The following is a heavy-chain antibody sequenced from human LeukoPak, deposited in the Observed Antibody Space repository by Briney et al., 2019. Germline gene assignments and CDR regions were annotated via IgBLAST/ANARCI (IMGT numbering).Heavy chain of an antibody. Sequence: SETLSLTCAVYGVSFSGYYWSWIRQPPGKGLEWIGEINHSGSTNYNPSLKSRVTISVDTSKNQFSLKLSSVTAADTAVYYCARLLYYYGSGSPIWGQGTLVTVSS. CDR1: GVSFSGYY. V-gene: IGHV4-34*01. J-gene: IGHJ4*02. D-gene: IGHD3-10*01. CDR2: INHSGST. CDR3: ARLLYYYGSGSPI.